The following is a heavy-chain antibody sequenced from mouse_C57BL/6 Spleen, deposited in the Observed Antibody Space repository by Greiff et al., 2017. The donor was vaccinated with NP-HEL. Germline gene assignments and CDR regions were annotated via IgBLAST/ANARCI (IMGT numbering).Heavy chain of an antibody. J-gene: IGHJ2*01. CDR2: IDPSDSYT. CDR3: SSMVTTGDYFDY. Sequence: VQLQQPGAELVRPGTSVKLSCKASGYTFTSYWMHWVKQRPGQGLEWIGVIDPSDSYTNYNQKFKGKATLTVDTSSSTAYMQLSSLTSEDSAVYYCSSMVTTGDYFDYWGQGTTRTVSS. V-gene: IGHV1-59*01. D-gene: IGHD2-2*01. CDR1: GYTFTSYW.